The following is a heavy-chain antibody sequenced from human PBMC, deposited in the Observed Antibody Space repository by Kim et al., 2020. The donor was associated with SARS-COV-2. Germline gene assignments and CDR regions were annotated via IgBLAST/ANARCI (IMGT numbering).Heavy chain of an antibody. CDR1: DFTFRSYW. D-gene: IGHD3-3*01. CDR2: IKEDGSVK. CDR3: ARDGVWSFTSRWDN. J-gene: IGHJ4*02. V-gene: IGHV3-7*03. Sequence: GGSLRLSCAASDFTFRSYWMSWVRQAPGKGLEWVANIKEDGSVKQYVGSVKGRFTISRDNAKNSLYLQMNSLRADDMAVYYCARDGVWSFTSRWDNWGLRALVTVSS.